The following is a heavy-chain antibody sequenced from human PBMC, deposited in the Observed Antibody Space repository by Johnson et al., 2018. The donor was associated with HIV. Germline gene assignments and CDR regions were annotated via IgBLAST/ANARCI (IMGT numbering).Heavy chain of an antibody. Sequence: VQLVESGGALVQPGGSLRLSCAASRFTFSSYWMNWVRQAPGKGLEWVANIKQDGSEKYYVDSVKGRFTISRDNAKNSLYLQMNSLRAEDTAVYYCARDTGDGLQRGAFDIWGQGTVVTVSS. V-gene: IGHV3-7*01. D-gene: IGHD5-24*01. CDR2: IKQDGSEK. CDR1: RFTFSSYW. CDR3: ARDTGDGLQRGAFDI. J-gene: IGHJ3*02.